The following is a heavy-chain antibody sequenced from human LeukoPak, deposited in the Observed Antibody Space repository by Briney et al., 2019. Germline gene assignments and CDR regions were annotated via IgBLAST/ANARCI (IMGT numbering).Heavy chain of an antibody. J-gene: IGHJ5*02. CDR2: INPNSGGT. CDR3: ARALRCSGGSCYSVIDP. Sequence: ASVKVSCKASGYTFTGYYMHWVRQAPGQGLEWMGWINPNSGGTNYAQKFQGRVTMTRDTSISTAYMELSRLRSDDTALYYWARALRCSGGSCYSVIDPWGQGTLVTVSS. V-gene: IGHV1-2*02. D-gene: IGHD2-15*01. CDR1: GYTFTGYY.